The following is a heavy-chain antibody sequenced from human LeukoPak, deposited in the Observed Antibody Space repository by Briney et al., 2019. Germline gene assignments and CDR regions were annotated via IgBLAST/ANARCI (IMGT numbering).Heavy chain of an antibody. D-gene: IGHD3-9*01. J-gene: IGHJ6*03. Sequence: SETLSLTCTVSGGSISSYYWSWVRQPAGAGLEWIGRVHFSGHTNYNPSLKTRVNMSVDTSRNLFFLKMWSVTAADTAVYYCARGGDYETVTVSLPYRHQFFYYMDVWGKGTTVTVSS. CDR2: VHFSGHT. CDR3: ARGGDYETVTVSLPYRHQFFYYMDV. V-gene: IGHV4-4*07. CDR1: GGSISSYY.